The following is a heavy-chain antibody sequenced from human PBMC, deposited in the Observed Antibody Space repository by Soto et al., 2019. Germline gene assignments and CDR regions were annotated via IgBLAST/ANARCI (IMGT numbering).Heavy chain of an antibody. J-gene: IGHJ4*02. V-gene: IGHV3-23*01. Sequence: GGSLRLSCAASGFTFSSYAMSWVRQSPGKGLEWVSTISGSGGSTYYADSVKGRFTISRDNSKNTLYLQMSSLRAEDTAVYYCAKVFYYYDSSGYYYFDYWGQGTLVTVSS. D-gene: IGHD3-22*01. CDR2: ISGSGGST. CDR1: GFTFSSYA. CDR3: AKVFYYYDSSGYYYFDY.